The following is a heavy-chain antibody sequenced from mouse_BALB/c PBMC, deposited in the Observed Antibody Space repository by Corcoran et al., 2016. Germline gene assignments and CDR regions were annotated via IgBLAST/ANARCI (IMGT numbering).Heavy chain of an antibody. CDR3: ARGDYDTWFAY. V-gene: IGHV9-3-1*01. CDR1: GYTFTNYG. Sequence: QIQLVQSGPELKKPGETVKISCKASGYTFTNYGMNWVKQAPGKGLKWMGWINTYTGEPTYADDFKGRFAFSLETSASTAYLQINNLKNEDTATYFCARGDYDTWFAYWGQGTLVTVYA. D-gene: IGHD2-4*01. J-gene: IGHJ3*01. CDR2: INTYTGEP.